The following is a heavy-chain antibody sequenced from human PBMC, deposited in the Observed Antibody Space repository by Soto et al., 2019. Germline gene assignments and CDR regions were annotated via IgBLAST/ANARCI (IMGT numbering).Heavy chain of an antibody. V-gene: IGHV1-18*01. CDR2: ISAYNGNT. Sequence: QVQLVQSGAEVKKPGASVKVSCKASGYTFTSYGISWVRQAPGQGLEWMGWISAYNGNTKYAQKLQGRVTMTTDTXPSKAYMELRSLRSDDTALYYCARDLGGSYYAQVDYWGQGTLVTVSS. J-gene: IGHJ4*02. CDR3: ARDLGGSYYAQVDY. D-gene: IGHD1-26*01. CDR1: GYTFTSYG.